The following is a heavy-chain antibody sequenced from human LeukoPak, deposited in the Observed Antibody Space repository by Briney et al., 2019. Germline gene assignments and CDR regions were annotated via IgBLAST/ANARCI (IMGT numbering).Heavy chain of an antibody. CDR2: ISSNGGST. J-gene: IGHJ5*02. CDR1: GFTFSSYA. V-gene: IGHV3-64*01. CDR3: ARDLIPLLEWSYWEGTWFDP. Sequence: GGPLRLSCAASGFTFSSYAMHWVRQAPGKGLEYVSAISSNGGSTYYANSVKGRFTISRDNSKNTLYLQMGSLRAEDMAVYYCARDLIPLLEWSYWEGTWFDPWGQGTLVTVSS. D-gene: IGHD3-3*01.